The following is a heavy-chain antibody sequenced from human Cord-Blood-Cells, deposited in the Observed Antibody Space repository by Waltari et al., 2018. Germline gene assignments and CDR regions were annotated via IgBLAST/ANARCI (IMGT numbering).Heavy chain of an antibody. V-gene: IGHV3-11*01. Sequence: GGGLVKPGGSLRLSCAASGFTFSDYYMSWMRQAPGKGLEWVSYISSSGSTIYYADSVKGRFTNSRDNAKNSLYLEMNCLRAEDTAVYYCARDSQNYGSGSYYNYWGQGTLVTVSS. D-gene: IGHD3-10*01. CDR1: GFTFSDYY. CDR2: ISSSGSTI. J-gene: IGHJ4*02. CDR3: ARDSQNYGSGSYYNY.